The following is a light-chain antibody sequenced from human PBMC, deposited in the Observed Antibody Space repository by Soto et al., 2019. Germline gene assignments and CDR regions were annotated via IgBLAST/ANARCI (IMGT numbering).Light chain of an antibody. V-gene: IGKV3-15*01. J-gene: IGKJ1*01. CDR3: QQYNNWPRT. CDR2: GAS. Sequence: EVVMTQSASTLSAFPGERATLSCRASQSVSSNLAWYQQKPGQAPRLLIYGASTRATGIPARFSGSGSGTEFTLTISSLQSEDFAVYYCQQYNNWPRTFGQGTKVDIK. CDR1: QSVSSN.